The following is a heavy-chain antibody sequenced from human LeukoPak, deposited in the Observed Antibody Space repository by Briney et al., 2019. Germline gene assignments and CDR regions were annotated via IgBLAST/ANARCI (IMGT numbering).Heavy chain of an antibody. CDR1: GLTVSSNY. J-gene: IGHJ4*02. Sequence: GGSLRLSCAASGLTVSSNYMSWVRQAPGKGLEWGSVIYSGGSTYYADSVKGRFTISRDNSKNTLYLQMNSLRAEDTAVYYCARDAFDSSGSYYFDYWGQGTLVTVSS. CDR3: ARDAFDSSGSYYFDY. CDR2: IYSGGST. D-gene: IGHD6-19*01. V-gene: IGHV3-53*01.